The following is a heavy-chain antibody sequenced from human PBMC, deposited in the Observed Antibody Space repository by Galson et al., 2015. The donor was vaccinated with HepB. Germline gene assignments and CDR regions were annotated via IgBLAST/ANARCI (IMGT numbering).Heavy chain of an antibody. J-gene: IGHJ4*02. Sequence: SLRLSCAASGFTFSNYAMSWVRQAPGKGLEWVSYISSSSSTIYYADSVKGRFTISRDNAKNSLYLQMNSLRAEDTAVYYCARGVERWEFDYWGQGTLVTVSS. D-gene: IGHD4-23*01. V-gene: IGHV3-48*01. CDR2: ISSSSSTI. CDR3: ARGVERWEFDY. CDR1: GFTFSNYA.